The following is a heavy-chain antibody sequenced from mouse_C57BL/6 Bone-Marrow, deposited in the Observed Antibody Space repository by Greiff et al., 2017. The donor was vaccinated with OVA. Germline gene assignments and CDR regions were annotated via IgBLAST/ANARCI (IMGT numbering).Heavy chain of an antibody. Sequence: VQLQQPGAELVKPGASVKLSCKASGYTFTSYWMHWVKQRPGQGLEWIGMIHPNSGSTNYNEKFKSKATLTVDKSSSTAYMQLSSLTSEDSAVYYCARHGDAALYAMDYGGQGTSVTVSA. CDR2: IHPNSGST. J-gene: IGHJ4*01. V-gene: IGHV1-64*01. CDR3: ARHGDAALYAMDY. D-gene: IGHD1-2*01. CDR1: GYTFTSYW.